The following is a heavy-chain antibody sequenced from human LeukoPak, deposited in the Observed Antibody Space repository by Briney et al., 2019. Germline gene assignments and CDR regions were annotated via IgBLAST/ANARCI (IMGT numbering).Heavy chain of an antibody. D-gene: IGHD6-19*01. CDR2: ITATGDTG. Sequence: GGSLRLSCVASGFTFTKCAMSWIRQAPGKGLEWVAIITATGDTGYYADSVKGRFTISRDNSRNTVYMQMDSLRAEDTAIYYCAGDRNSDWYSPLDYWGQGSQVTVSP. CDR3: AGDRNSDWYSPLDY. CDR1: GFTFTKCA. J-gene: IGHJ4*02. V-gene: IGHV3-23*01.